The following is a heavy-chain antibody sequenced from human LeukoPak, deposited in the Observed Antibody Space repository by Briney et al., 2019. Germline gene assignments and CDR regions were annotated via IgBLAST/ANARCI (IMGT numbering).Heavy chain of an antibody. CDR3: ARQEQQLIYNWFDP. J-gene: IGHJ5*02. CDR2: IYYSGST. V-gene: IGHV4-61*05. Sequence: SETLSLTCTVSGGSISSTRHYWGWIRQPPGTGLEWIGYIYYSGSTNYNPSLKSRVTISVDTSKNQFSLRLTSVTAADTAVYYCARQEQQLIYNWFDPWGQGTLVTVSS. D-gene: IGHD6-13*01. CDR1: GGSISSTRHY.